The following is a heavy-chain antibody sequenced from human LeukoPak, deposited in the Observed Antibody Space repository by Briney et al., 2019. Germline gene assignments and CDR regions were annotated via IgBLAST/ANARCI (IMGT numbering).Heavy chain of an antibody. V-gene: IGHV3-20*04. J-gene: IGHJ4*02. Sequence: GGSLRLLCGVSGFTFYDFRMSWLRQARGKGLEWVSGINWNGGSTGYADSVKGRFTISRDNAKNSLYLQMNSLRAEDTALYYCARGSSPGYWGQGTLVTVSS. CDR2: INWNGGST. CDR3: ARGSSPGY. CDR1: GFTFYDFR. D-gene: IGHD6-13*01.